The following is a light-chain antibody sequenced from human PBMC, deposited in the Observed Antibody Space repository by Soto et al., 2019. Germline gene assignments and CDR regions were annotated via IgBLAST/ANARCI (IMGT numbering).Light chain of an antibody. J-gene: IGKJ1*01. V-gene: IGKV3-11*01. CDR2: DAS. CDR1: QSVSSY. CDR3: QQRSNWPPT. Sequence: EIVLTQSPATLSLSPGERATLSCRASQSVSSYLAWYQQKPGQAPRLLIYDASNRATGIPARFSGSWSGTDFTLTISSLEPEDFAVYYCQQRSNWPPTFGPGTKVEIK.